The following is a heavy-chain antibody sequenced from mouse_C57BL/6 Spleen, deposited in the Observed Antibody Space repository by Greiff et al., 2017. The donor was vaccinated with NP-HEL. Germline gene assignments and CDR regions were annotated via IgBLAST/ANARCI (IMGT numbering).Heavy chain of an antibody. D-gene: IGHD2-4*01. J-gene: IGHJ3*01. CDR3: ARGGAYDYDVFAY. CDR1: GYTFTSYG. Sequence: QVQLQQSGAELARPGASVKLSCKASGYTFTSYGISWVKQRTGQGLEWIGEIYPRSGNTYYNEKFKGKATLTADKSSSTAYMELRSLTSEDSAVYFCARGGAYDYDVFAYWGQGTLVTVSA. V-gene: IGHV1-81*01. CDR2: IYPRSGNT.